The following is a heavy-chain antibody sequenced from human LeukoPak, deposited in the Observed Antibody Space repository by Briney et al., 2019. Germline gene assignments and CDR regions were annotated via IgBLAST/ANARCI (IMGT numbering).Heavy chain of an antibody. CDR1: GFTFNTYA. CDR3: AKDPGGGSYYFDS. V-gene: IGHV3-23*01. D-gene: IGHD5-12*01. J-gene: IGHJ4*02. Sequence: GGSLRLSCAASGFTFNTYAMTWVRQAPGKGLEWVSSIIGIGGSTYYADSVKGRFTISRDNSKSTLHLHMNSLRAEDTAVYFCAKDPGGGSYYFDSWGRGTQVTVSS. CDR2: IIGIGGST.